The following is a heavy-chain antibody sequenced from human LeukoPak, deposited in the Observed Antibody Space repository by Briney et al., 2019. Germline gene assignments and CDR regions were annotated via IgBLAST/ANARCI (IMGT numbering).Heavy chain of an antibody. CDR1: GFSLSTSGEA. J-gene: IGHJ4*02. CDR2: IYCDDDK. D-gene: IGHD2-15*01. V-gene: IGHV2-5*02. CDR3: AHSPPVAVVPATRYYFDS. Sequence: SGPTLVNPTQTLTLTCSFSGFSLSTSGEAVGWIRQPPGEALEWLALIYCDDDKRYSPSLKSRLTVTKDTSKNQVVLTMTNMDPLDTATYFCAHSPPVAVVPATRYYFDSWGQGTLVTVSS.